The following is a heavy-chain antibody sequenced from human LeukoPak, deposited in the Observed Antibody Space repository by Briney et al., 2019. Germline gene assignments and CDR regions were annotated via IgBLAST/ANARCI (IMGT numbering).Heavy chain of an antibody. V-gene: IGHV4-59*01. CDR3: ARVEVDTATAVDH. J-gene: IGHJ4*02. CDR2: IYYSGST. CDR1: GGSISSYY. D-gene: IGHD5-18*01. Sequence: SETLSLTRTVSGGSISSYYWSWIRQPPGKGLEWIGYIYYSGSTNYNPSLKSRVTISVDTSKNQFSLKLSSVTAADTAVYYCARVEVDTATAVDHWGQGTLVTVSS.